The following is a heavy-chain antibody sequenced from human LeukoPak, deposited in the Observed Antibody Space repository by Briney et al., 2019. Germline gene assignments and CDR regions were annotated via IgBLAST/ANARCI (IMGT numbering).Heavy chain of an antibody. Sequence: ASVKVSCKASGYSFTSNYIHWVRQAPGQGLEWMGMIYPSDGSTSYAQKFQGRVTVTRDTSASTVHMELSGLRSEDTAVYYCARDQEAFDYWGQGTLVTVSS. V-gene: IGHV1-46*01. J-gene: IGHJ4*02. CDR3: ARDQEAFDY. CDR2: IYPSDGST. CDR1: GYSFTSNY.